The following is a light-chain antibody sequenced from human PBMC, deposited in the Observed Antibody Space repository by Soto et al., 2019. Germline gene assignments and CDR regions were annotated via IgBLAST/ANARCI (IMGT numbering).Light chain of an antibody. CDR1: QSVSTN. Sequence: EIVMTQSPPTLSVSPGERATLSCRASQSVSTNLAWYQQKPGQAPSLLIYGASTRATGGPAGFSGSGSGTEFTLTISSLQSEDFAVYYCQQYNDWPHTFGQGTKLEIK. J-gene: IGKJ2*01. CDR2: GAS. CDR3: QQYNDWPHT. V-gene: IGKV3-15*01.